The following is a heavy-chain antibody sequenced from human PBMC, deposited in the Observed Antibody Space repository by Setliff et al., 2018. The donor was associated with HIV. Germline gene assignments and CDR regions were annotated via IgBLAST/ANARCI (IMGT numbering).Heavy chain of an antibody. J-gene: IGHJ5*02. Sequence: ASVKVSCKVSGGTFTRNCISWVRQAPGQGLEWMGWISAYNGNTNYAQKLQGRVTMTTDTSTSTAYMELRSLRSDDTAVYYCARQPVDTASFDPWGQGTLVTVSS. V-gene: IGHV1-18*01. CDR1: GGTFTRNC. CDR2: ISAYNGNT. D-gene: IGHD5-18*01. CDR3: ARQPVDTASFDP.